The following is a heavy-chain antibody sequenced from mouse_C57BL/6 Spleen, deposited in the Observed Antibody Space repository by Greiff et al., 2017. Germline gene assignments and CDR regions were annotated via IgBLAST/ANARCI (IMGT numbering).Heavy chain of an antibody. D-gene: IGHD3-3*01. CDR1: GFSLTSYG. CDR3: ARNRGGPLDY. J-gene: IGHJ2*01. Sequence: QVQLKESGPGLVQPSQSLSITCTVSGFSLTSYGVHWVRQSPGKGLEWLGVIWSGGSTDYNAAFISRLSISKDNSKSQVFFKMNRLQADDTAIYYCARNRGGPLDYWGQGTTLTVSS. CDR2: IWSGGST. V-gene: IGHV2-2*01.